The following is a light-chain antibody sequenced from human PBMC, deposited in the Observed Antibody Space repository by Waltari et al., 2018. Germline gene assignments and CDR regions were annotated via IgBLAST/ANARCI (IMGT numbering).Light chain of an antibody. Sequence: QSVLTQPPSVSAAPGQRVTIPCSGGSSNIGKHYVSWYRQFPGSAPKLLIYEDTERPAGVSGRCTHSRSCTSGTLDITGLQPGNEAEYYCGTWDSSLSGAVFGGGTLLTVL. CDR1: SSNIGKHY. CDR2: EDT. J-gene: IGLJ7*01. V-gene: IGLV1-51*02. CDR3: GTWDSSLSGAV.